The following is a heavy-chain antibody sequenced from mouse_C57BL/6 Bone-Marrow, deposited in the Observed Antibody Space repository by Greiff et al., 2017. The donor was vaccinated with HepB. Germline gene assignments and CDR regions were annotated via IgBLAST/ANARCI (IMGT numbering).Heavy chain of an antibody. CDR1: GYTFTSYG. CDR3: AREGVYYYYAMDY. CDR2: IYPRSGNT. Sequence: QVQLQQSGAELARPGASVKLSCKASGYTFTSYGISWVKQRTGQGLEWIGEIYPRSGNTYYNEKCKGKATLTADKSSSTAYMELSSLTSEDAAVYFCAREGVYYYYAMDYWGQGTSVTVSA. J-gene: IGHJ4*01. D-gene: IGHD1-1*01. V-gene: IGHV1-81*01.